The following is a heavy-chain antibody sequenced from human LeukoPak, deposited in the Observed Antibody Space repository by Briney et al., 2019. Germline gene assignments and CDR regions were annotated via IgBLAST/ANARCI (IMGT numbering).Heavy chain of an antibody. J-gene: IGHJ2*01. CDR3: ARGGYYDSSGYSYWYFDL. CDR2: IYYSGST. Sequence: SETLSLTCAVYGGSFSGYYWSWIRQPPGKGLEWIGYIYYSGSTYYNPSLKSRVTISVDTSKNQFSLKLSSVTAADTAVYYCARGGYYDSSGYSYWYFDLWGRGTLVTVFS. V-gene: IGHV4-30-4*08. D-gene: IGHD3-22*01. CDR1: GGSFSGYY.